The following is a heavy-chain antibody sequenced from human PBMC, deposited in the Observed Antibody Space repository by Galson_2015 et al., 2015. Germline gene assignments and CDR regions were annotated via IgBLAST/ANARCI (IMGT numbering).Heavy chain of an antibody. CDR2: ISGSGRTT. Sequence: SLRLSCAASGFTFSGCAMSWVRQAPGKGLEWVSGISGSGRTTWYADSVKGRFTISRDKSKNMMYLQMNNLRAEDRAVYHCAKFRGSDPYNYYMDVWGEGTTVTVSS. D-gene: IGHD6-19*01. J-gene: IGHJ6*03. CDR1: GFTFSGCA. V-gene: IGHV3-23*01. CDR3: AKFRGSDPYNYYMDV.